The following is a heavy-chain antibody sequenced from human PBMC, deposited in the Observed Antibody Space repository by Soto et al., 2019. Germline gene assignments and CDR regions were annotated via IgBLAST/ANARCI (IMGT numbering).Heavy chain of an antibody. CDR2: VSAKNGDT. Sequence: QVHLVQSGAEVKRPGASVKVSCKASGYTFTSNGISWVRQASGQGLEWMGWVSAKNGDTNYAQKFQGRVIMTTDTSTTTAHMELRSLRSDDTAVYYCVKDRDTNSWPSRDVWGQGTTVTVSS. J-gene: IGHJ6*02. CDR1: GYTFTSNG. V-gene: IGHV1-18*01. CDR3: VKDRDTNSWPSRDV. D-gene: IGHD6-13*01.